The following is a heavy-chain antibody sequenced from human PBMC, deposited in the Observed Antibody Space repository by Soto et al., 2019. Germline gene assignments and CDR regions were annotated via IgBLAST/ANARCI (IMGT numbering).Heavy chain of an antibody. CDR2: IIPIFGTA. J-gene: IGHJ4*02. CDR1: GGTFSSYA. D-gene: IGHD3-22*01. V-gene: IGHV1-69*01. CDR3: ARSYYYDSSGYWSGYFDY. Sequence: QVQLVQSGAEVKKPGSSVKVSCKASGGTFSSYAISWVRQATGQGLEWMGGIIPIFGTANYAQKFQGRVTITADESTSTAYMELSSLRSEDTAVYYCARSYYYDSSGYWSGYFDYWGQGTLVTVSS.